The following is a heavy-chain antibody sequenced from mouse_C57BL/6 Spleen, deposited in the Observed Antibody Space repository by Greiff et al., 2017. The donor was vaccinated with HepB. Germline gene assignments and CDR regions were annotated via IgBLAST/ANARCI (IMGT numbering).Heavy chain of an antibody. CDR2: IDPETGGT. Sequence: VQLQQSGAELVRPGASVTLSCKASGYTFTDYEMHWVKQTPVHGLEWIGAIDPETGGTAYNQKFKGKAILTADKSSSTAYMELRSLTSEDSAVYDCASDDYDVGNWYFDYWGTGTTVTVSS. J-gene: IGHJ1*03. V-gene: IGHV1-15*01. CDR1: GYTFTDYE. D-gene: IGHD2-4*01. CDR3: ASDDYDVGNWYFDY.